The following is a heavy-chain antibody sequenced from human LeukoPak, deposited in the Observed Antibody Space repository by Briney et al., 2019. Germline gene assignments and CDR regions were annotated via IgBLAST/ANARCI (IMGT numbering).Heavy chain of an antibody. CDR2: INPNSGGT. V-gene: IGHV1-2*02. CDR1: GYTFTCYY. Sequence: GASGKVSCKASGYTFTCYYMHWVRQAPGQGLEWMGGINPNSGGTNYAQKFQGRVTMTSATSISTAYMELSRLRSDDTAVYYCARGNPFSNSGSYIGAFDIWGQGTMVTVSS. CDR3: ARGNPFSNSGSYIGAFDI. J-gene: IGHJ3*02. D-gene: IGHD1-26*01.